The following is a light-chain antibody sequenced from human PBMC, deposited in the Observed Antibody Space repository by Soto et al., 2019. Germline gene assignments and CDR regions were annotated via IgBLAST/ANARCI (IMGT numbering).Light chain of an antibody. CDR2: GAS. Sequence: EIVLTQSPGTLSLSPGERATLSCRASHSVSSSYLAWYQQKPGQAPRLLIYGASSRATGIPDRFSGSGSGTGFTLTSSRLEPEDFAVYFCQKYGSSPPYTFGQGTKLEIK. CDR3: QKYGSSPPYT. J-gene: IGKJ2*01. CDR1: HSVSSSY. V-gene: IGKV3-20*01.